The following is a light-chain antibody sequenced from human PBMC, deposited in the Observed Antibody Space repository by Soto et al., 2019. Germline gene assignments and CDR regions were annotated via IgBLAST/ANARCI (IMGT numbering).Light chain of an antibody. Sequence: QSVLTQPASVSGSPGQSVTISCTGTSSDVGGYNLVSWYQQHPGKAPKLIIYEDSKRPSGISNRFSGSKSGNTASLTISGLQAEDEVDYYCCSYASNSILVFGGGTKLTVL. J-gene: IGLJ2*01. CDR2: EDS. V-gene: IGLV2-23*01. CDR3: CSYASNSILV. CDR1: SSDVGGYNL.